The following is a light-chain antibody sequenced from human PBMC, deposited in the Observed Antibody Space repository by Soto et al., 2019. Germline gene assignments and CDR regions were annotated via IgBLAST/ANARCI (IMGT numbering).Light chain of an antibody. V-gene: IGKV1-5*03. J-gene: IGKJ1*01. CDR2: KTS. CDR1: QSISNW. CDR3: QQYNGYRWT. Sequence: DIQMTQSPSTLSASVVDRVTITCRASQSISNWLAWYQQKPGKAPKILIYKTSSLESGVPSRFSGSGSGTEFTLTISSLQPDDFATYYCQQYNGYRWTFGQGTKVDI.